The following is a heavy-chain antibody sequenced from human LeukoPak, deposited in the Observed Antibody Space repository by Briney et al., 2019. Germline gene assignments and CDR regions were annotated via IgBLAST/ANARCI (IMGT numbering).Heavy chain of an antibody. D-gene: IGHD3-22*01. V-gene: IGHV4-39*01. CDR1: GGSISSSSYY. Sequence: PSETLSLTCTVSGGSISSSSYYWGWILQPPGKGLEWIGSIYYSGSTYYNPSLKSRVTISVDTSKNQFSLKLSSVTAADTAVYYCARNRYYYDSSGYYTPPSNFDYWGQGTLVTVSS. CDR3: ARNRYYYDSSGYYTPPSNFDY. CDR2: IYYSGST. J-gene: IGHJ4*02.